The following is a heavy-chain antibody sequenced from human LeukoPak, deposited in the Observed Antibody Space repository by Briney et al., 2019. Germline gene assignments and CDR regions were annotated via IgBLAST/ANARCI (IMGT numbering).Heavy chain of an antibody. CDR3: ATDLYCGGDCSDHY. D-gene: IGHD2-21*02. V-gene: IGHV1-24*01. CDR2: FDPEDGET. Sequence: GASVKVSCKVSGDTLTELSMHWVRRAPGKGLEWMGGFDPEDGETIYAQKFQGRVTMTEDTSTDTAYMELSSLRSEDTAVYYCATDLYCGGDCSDHYWGQGTLVTVSS. J-gene: IGHJ4*02. CDR1: GDTLTELS.